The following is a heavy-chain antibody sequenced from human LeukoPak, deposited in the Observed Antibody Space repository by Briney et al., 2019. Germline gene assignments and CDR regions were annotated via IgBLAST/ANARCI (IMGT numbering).Heavy chain of an antibody. J-gene: IGHJ4*02. CDR3: ARPTAAYTPYFDY. CDR1: GFTFSSYG. V-gene: IGHV3-33*01. D-gene: IGHD6-13*01. Sequence: PGRSLRLSRAASGFTFSSYGIHWVRQAPGKGLEWVAVIWYDGSNKYYADSVKGRFTISRDNSKNTLYLQMNSLRAEDTAVYYCARPTAAYTPYFDYWGQGTLVTVSS. CDR2: IWYDGSNK.